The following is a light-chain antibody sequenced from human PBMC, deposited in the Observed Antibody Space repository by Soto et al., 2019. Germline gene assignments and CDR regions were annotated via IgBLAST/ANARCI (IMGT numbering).Light chain of an antibody. CDR1: QSISSW. CDR3: QQSYSTPPT. CDR2: AAS. J-gene: IGKJ5*01. V-gene: IGKV1-39*01. Sequence: DIQMTQSPSTLSAAVGDRVTITCRASQSISSWLAWYQQKPGKAPKLLIYAASSLQSGVPSRFSGSGSRTDFTLTISSLQPEDFATYYCQQSYSTPPTLGQGKRLEIK.